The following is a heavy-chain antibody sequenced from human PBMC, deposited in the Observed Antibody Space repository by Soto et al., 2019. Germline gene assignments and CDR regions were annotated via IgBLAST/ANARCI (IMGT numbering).Heavy chain of an antibody. D-gene: IGHD3-10*01. CDR1: AGSISSGGYY. CDR3: ARVAIDYSGRYFDY. V-gene: IGHV4-31*03. CDR2: IYYSGST. Sequence: QVHLQESGPGLVKPSQTLSLTCTVSAGSISSGGYYWSCFRQHPGKGLEWIGYIYYSGSTYYNPSLKSRVTISVDTSKNQFSRKLSSVTAADTAVYYCARVAIDYSGRYFDYWGQGTLVTVSS. J-gene: IGHJ4*02.